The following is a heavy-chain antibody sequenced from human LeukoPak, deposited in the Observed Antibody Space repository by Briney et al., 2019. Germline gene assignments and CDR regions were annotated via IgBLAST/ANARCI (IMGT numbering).Heavy chain of an antibody. Sequence: NSSQTLSLTCTVSGGSISSGSYYWSWIRQPAGKGLEWIGRIYTSGSTNYNPSLKSRVTISVDTSKNQFSLKLSSVTAADTAVYYCARDPYYDILTGYPGGAFDIWGQGTMVTVSS. V-gene: IGHV4-61*02. J-gene: IGHJ3*02. CDR1: GGSISSGSYY. CDR2: IYTSGST. CDR3: ARDPYYDILTGYPGGAFDI. D-gene: IGHD3-9*01.